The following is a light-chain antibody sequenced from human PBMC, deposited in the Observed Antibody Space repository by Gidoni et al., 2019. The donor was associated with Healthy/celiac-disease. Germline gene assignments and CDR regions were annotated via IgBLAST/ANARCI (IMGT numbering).Light chain of an antibody. CDR3: QQRSNWPPGLT. V-gene: IGKV3-11*01. CDR1: QSVSSY. CDR2: DAS. J-gene: IGKJ4*01. Sequence: EIVLTQSTATLSLSPGERATLSCRASQSVSSYLAWYQPKPGQAPRLLIDDASNRATGIPARFSGSGSGTDFTLTISSLEPEDFAVYYCQQRSNWPPGLTFGGGTKVEIK.